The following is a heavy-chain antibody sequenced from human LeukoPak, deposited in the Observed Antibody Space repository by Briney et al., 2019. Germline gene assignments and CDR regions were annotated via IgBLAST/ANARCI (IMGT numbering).Heavy chain of an antibody. J-gene: IGHJ4*02. Sequence: PSETLSLTCAVSGGSFNGYYWTWIRQPPGKGLEWLGEIDHTGTSDYDPSLKSRITISLDIPKKQLSLKLRYVTAADTALYFCTRGRFSWQAPSAFWGQGTLVSVSS. V-gene: IGHV4-34*01. CDR2: IDHTGTS. CDR3: TRGRFSWQAPSAF. D-gene: IGHD5-24*01. CDR1: GGSFNGYY.